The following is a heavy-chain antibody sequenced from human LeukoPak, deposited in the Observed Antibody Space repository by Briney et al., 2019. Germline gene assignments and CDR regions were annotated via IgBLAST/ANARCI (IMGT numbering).Heavy chain of an antibody. CDR3: ARMSRDGYNSLDY. D-gene: IGHD5-24*01. V-gene: IGHV1-69*13. CDR2: IIPIFGTA. CDR1: GGTSSSYA. J-gene: IGHJ4*02. Sequence: ASVKVSCKASGGTSSSYAISWVRQAPGQGLEWMGGIIPIFGTANYAQKFQGRVTITADESTSTAYMELSSLRSEDTAVYYCARMSRDGYNSLDYWGQGTLVTVSS.